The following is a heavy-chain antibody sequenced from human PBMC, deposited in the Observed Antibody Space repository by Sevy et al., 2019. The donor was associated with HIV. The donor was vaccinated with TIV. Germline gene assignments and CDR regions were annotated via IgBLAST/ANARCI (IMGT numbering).Heavy chain of an antibody. D-gene: IGHD2-15*01. V-gene: IGHV4-39*01. CDR1: GGSISSSSYY. Sequence: SETLSLTCTVSGGSISSSSYYWGWIRQPPGKGLEWIGSIYYSGSTYYNPSLKSRVTISVDTSKNQFSLKLSSVTAADTAVYYCARGLSVGFIADAFDIWGQGTMVTVSS. J-gene: IGHJ3*02. CDR3: ARGLSVGFIADAFDI. CDR2: IYYSGST.